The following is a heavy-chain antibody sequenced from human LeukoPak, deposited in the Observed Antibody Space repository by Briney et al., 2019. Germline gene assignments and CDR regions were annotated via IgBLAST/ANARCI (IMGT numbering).Heavy chain of an antibody. CDR3: AKAALYRSGSYYAYYFDF. Sequence: GGSLRLSCAASGFTSSSYAMNWVRQAPGKGLEWVSGISGSGNRTYYADSVKGRFTISRDNSKNTLYLQMNSLRAEDTAIYYCAKAALYRSGSYYAYYFDFWGQGTLVTVSS. D-gene: IGHD3-10*01. V-gene: IGHV3-23*01. CDR2: ISGSGNRT. CDR1: GFTSSSYA. J-gene: IGHJ4*02.